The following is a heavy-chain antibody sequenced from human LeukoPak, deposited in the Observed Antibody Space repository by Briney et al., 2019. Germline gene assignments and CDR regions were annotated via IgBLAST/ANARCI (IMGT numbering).Heavy chain of an antibody. J-gene: IGHJ3*02. Sequence: GGSLRLSCAASGFTFSNAWMSWVRQAPGKGLEWVGRIKSKTDGGTTDYVAPVEGRFTISRDDSKNTLYLQMNSLKTEDTAVYYCTTGLWYYDYVWGSYRWRDAFDIWGQGTMVTVSS. V-gene: IGHV3-15*01. CDR3: TTGLWYYDYVWGSYRWRDAFDI. CDR1: GFTFSNAW. D-gene: IGHD3-16*01. CDR2: IKSKTDGGTT.